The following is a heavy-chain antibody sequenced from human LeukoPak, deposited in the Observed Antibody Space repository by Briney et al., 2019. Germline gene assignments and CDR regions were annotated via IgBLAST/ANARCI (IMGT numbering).Heavy chain of an antibody. V-gene: IGHV4-59*01. Sequence: PSEPLSPTCTAAGGSISSYYWSWIRQPPGKGLEWIGYIYYSGSTNYNPSLKSRVTISVDTSKNQFSLKLSSVTAADTAVYDCARGATSHGDAAMAHWGQGTLVTVSS. CDR2: IYYSGST. D-gene: IGHD2-2*01. CDR1: GGSISSYY. J-gene: IGHJ4*02. CDR3: ARGATSHGDAAMAH.